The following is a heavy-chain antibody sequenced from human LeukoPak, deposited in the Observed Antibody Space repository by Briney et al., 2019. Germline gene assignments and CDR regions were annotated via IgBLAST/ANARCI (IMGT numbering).Heavy chain of an antibody. V-gene: IGHV4-4*07. CDR1: GSSVSNHW. CDR3: VRTMTREWGGWYDNDY. J-gene: IGHJ4*03. D-gene: IGHD6-19*01. Sequence: SETLSLTCTVSGSSVSNHWWIWIRQPAGKGLEWIGRISSRGYTNYNPSLKSRVAMSVDTSKNQFSLKLNTVTAADTAVYYCVRTMTREWGGWYDNDYWGRGTLVTVSS. CDR2: ISSRGYT.